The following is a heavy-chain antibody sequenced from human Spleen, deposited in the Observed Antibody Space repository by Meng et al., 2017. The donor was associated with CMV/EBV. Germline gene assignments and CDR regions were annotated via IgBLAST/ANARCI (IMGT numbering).Heavy chain of an antibody. J-gene: IGHJ4*02. CDR2: ISSSSSLI. CDR1: GGSISSSS. Sequence: ETLSLTCTVSGGSISSSSYYWGWIRQPPGKGLEWVSSISSSSSLIYYADSVKGRFTISRDNARNTLWLQMNGLRDEDTAVYYCARDLDMGYFDLWGQGMLVTVSS. V-gene: IGHV3-21*04. CDR3: ARDLDMGYFDL.